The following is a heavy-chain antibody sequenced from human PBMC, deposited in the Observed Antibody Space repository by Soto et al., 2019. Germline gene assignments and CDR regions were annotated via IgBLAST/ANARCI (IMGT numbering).Heavy chain of an antibody. J-gene: IGHJ4*02. CDR1: GGTLSSFINYP. Sequence: SEKVSCKASGGTLSSFINYPINWVRQAPGQGLEWMGGIVPNVGTVNYAQKFQGRVTITADKSTGTAYMELSSLRSEDTALYYCARRDTSGFLRYFDNWGQGTLVTVSS. CDR2: IVPNVGTV. V-gene: IGHV1-69*06. CDR3: ARRDTSGFLRYFDN. D-gene: IGHD3-3*01.